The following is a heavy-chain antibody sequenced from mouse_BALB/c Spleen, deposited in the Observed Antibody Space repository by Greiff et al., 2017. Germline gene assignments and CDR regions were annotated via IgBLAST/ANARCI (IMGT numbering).Heavy chain of an antibody. CDR1: GFSLTSYG. V-gene: IGHV2-9*02. J-gene: IGHJ2*01. D-gene: IGHD2-12*01. Sequence: VMLVESGPGLVAPSQSLSITCTVSGFSLTSYGVHWVRQPPGKGLEWLGVIWAGGSTNYNSALMSRLSISKDNSKSQVFLKMNSLQTDDTAMYYCARLRRDYFDYWGQGTTLTVSS. CDR3: ARLRRDYFDY. CDR2: IWAGGST.